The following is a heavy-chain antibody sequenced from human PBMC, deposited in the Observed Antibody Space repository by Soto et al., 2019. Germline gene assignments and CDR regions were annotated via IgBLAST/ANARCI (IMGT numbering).Heavy chain of an antibody. D-gene: IGHD3-10*01. CDR2: IEQDGSEK. J-gene: IGHJ5*02. CDR3: ARGDHYYGSGSYR. CDR1: GFTFSSYW. Sequence: PRLSCAASGFTFSSYWMSWVRQAPGKGLEWVANIEQDGSEKYYVDSVKGRFTISRDNAKNSLYLQMNSLRAEDTAVYYCARGDHYYGSGSYRWGHGTLVTVSS. V-gene: IGHV3-7*03.